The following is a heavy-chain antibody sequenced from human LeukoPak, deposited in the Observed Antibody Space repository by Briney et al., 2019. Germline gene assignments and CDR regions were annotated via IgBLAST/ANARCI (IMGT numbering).Heavy chain of an antibody. Sequence: SETLSLTCTVSGGSVSSGSYYWSWIRQPPGKGLEWIGYIYYSGSTNYNPSLKSRVTISVDTSKNQFSLKLSSVTAADTAVYYCARDGDLITMTVHDAFDIWGQGTMVTVSS. J-gene: IGHJ3*02. CDR2: IYYSGST. D-gene: IGHD3-22*01. V-gene: IGHV4-61*01. CDR3: ARDGDLITMTVHDAFDI. CDR1: GGSVSSGSYY.